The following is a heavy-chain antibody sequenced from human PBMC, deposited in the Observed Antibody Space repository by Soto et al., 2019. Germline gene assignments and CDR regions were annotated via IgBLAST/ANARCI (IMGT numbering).Heavy chain of an antibody. CDR1: GGSISSGGYY. CDR2: IYYSGST. Sequence: QVQRQESGPGLVKPSQNLSLTCTVSGGSISSGGYYWSWIRQHPGKGLEWIGYIYYSGSTYYNPSLKSRVTISVDTSKNQFSLKLSSVTAADTAVYYCARDFEGSLGAGSWGQGTLVTVSS. CDR3: ARDFEGSLGAGS. D-gene: IGHD3-9*01. V-gene: IGHV4-31*03. J-gene: IGHJ5*02.